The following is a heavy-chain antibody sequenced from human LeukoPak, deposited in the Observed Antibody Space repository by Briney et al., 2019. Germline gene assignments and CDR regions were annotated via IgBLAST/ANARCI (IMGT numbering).Heavy chain of an antibody. D-gene: IGHD2-15*01. V-gene: IGHV3-74*01. CDR3: ASRDQSCSGGSCYPIDY. CDR1: RFTFSRYW. J-gene: IGHJ4*02. CDR2: INSEGSST. Sequence: PGGSLRLSCAASRFTFSRYWMHWVRQAPGKGLVWVSRINSEGSSTSYAGSVKGRFTISRDNAKNTLYLQMNTLRAEDTAVYYCASRDQSCSGGSCYPIDYWGQGTLVTVSS.